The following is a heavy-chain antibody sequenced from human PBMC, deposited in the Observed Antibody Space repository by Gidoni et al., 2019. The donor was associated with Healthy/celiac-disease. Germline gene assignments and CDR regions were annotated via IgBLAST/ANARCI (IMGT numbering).Heavy chain of an antibody. Sequence: QVQLVQSGAEVKKPGSSVTVSCKASGGTFRSYAISWVRQAPGQVLEWMGGIIPIFGTANYAQKFQGRVTSTADESTSTAYMELSSLRSEDTAVYYCARKSWGPDYSNYGFDYWGQGTLVTVSS. V-gene: IGHV1-69*01. CDR2: IIPIFGTA. J-gene: IGHJ4*02. CDR3: ARKSWGPDYSNYGFDY. D-gene: IGHD4-4*01. CDR1: GGTFRSYA.